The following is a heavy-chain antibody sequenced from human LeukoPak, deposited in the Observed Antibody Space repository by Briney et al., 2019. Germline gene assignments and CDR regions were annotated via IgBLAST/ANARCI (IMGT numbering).Heavy chain of an antibody. D-gene: IGHD3-10*01. Sequence: GGSLRLSCAASGFTSSSYAMSWVRQTPGKGLEWVSAISGSGGSTYSADSVKGRFTISRDNSKNTLYLQMNSLRAEDTAVYYCAKDAMVRGIYGDYFDYWGQGTLVTVSS. CDR3: AKDAMVRGIYGDYFDY. V-gene: IGHV3-23*01. CDR1: GFTSSSYA. J-gene: IGHJ4*02. CDR2: ISGSGGST.